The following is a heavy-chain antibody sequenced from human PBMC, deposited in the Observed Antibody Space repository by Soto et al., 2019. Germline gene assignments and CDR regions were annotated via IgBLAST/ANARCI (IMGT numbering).Heavy chain of an antibody. Sequence: SETLSLTCTVSGGSIISSYWNWIRQPPGKGLGWIGNAYYSGSTNYNPSLKSRITISVNTSKNQFSMNLSSVTAAETAVYRYGRLPDGSSWFDPWAQGTLVSVSS. D-gene: IGHD5-12*01. CDR1: GGSIISSY. CDR3: GRLPDGSSWFDP. J-gene: IGHJ5*02. V-gene: IGHV4-59*01. CDR2: AYYSGST.